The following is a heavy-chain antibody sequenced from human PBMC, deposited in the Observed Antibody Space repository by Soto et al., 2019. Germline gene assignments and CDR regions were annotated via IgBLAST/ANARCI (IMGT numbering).Heavy chain of an antibody. CDR1: GGSISSYY. J-gene: IGHJ4*02. Sequence: SETLSLTCTVSGGSISSYYWSWIRQPPGKGLEWIGYIYYSGSTNYNPSLKSRVTISVDTSKNQFSLKLSSLTAADTAVYYCARNYGPGYTFDYWGQGTLVTVSS. CDR2: IYYSGST. D-gene: IGHD3-10*01. CDR3: ARNYGPGYTFDY. V-gene: IGHV4-59*08.